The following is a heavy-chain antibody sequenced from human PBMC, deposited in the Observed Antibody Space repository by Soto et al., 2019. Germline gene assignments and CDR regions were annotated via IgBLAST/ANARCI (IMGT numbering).Heavy chain of an antibody. D-gene: IGHD6-13*01. J-gene: IGHJ6*02. CDR1: GYSFTSYW. CDR2: IYPGDSDT. CDR3: ARTSAAGKYYYGMDV. V-gene: IGHV5-51*01. Sequence: PGESLKISCKGSGYSFTSYWIGWVRQMPGKGLEWMGIIYPGDSDTRYSPSFQGQVTISADKSISTAYLPWSSLKASDTAMYYCARTSAAGKYYYGMDVWGQGTTVTVSS.